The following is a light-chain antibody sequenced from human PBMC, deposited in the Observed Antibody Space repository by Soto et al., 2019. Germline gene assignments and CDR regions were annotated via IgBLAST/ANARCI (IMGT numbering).Light chain of an antibody. CDR3: HQTAANPWT. Sequence: DIQMTQSPSTLSASVGDRVTITCRASQSISSWLAWYQQKPGKAPKLLIHAASSLHSGVPSTFSGSGSGTDFALTISSLQPEDFATYYCHQTAANPWTFAQGTKVDI. CDR2: AAS. V-gene: IGKV1-39*01. CDR1: QSISSW. J-gene: IGKJ1*01.